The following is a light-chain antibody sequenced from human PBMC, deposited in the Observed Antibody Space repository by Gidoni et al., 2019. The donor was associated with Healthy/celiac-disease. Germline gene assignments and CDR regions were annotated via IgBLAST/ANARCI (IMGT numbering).Light chain of an antibody. CDR1: QSISSW. J-gene: IGKJ1*01. CDR3: QQYNTYSWT. Sequence: DIQITQSPSTLSASVGDRVTITCRASQSISSWLAWYQQKPGKAPKLLIYKASSLESGVPSRFSGSGSGTEFTLTISRLQPDDFASYYCQQYNTYSWTFGQGTKVEIK. CDR2: KAS. V-gene: IGKV1-5*03.